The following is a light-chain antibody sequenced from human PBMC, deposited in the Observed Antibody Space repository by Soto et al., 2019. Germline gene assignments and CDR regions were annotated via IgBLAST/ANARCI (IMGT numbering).Light chain of an antibody. CDR1: QRLSASD. Sequence: TKSPCTLSLSQGQRATLSCRASQRLSASDIAWYQQKPGQAPKFLIYGVSSRATGIPDRFSGSGSGTDFTLTISRLEPEDFAVYHCQQYGSSPLITFGQGTRLEIK. CDR3: QQYGSSPLIT. V-gene: IGKV3-20*01. J-gene: IGKJ5*01. CDR2: GVS.